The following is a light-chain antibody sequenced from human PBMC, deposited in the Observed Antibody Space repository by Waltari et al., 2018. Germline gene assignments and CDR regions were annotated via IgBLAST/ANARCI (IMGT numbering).Light chain of an antibody. CDR1: QSVSSSY. CDR3: QQYGSSPWT. V-gene: IGKV3-20*01. CDR2: GAS. J-gene: IGKJ1*01. Sequence: EIVLTQSPGTLSSSPGERATLSCRASQSVSSSYLAWYQQKPGQAPRFLIYGASSRATGIPDRFSGSGSGTDFTLTISRLEPEDFAVYYCQQYGSSPWTFGQGTKVEIK.